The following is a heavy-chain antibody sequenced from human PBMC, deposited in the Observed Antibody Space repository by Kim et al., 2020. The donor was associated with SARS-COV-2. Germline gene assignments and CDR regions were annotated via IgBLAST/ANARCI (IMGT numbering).Heavy chain of an antibody. V-gene: IGHV7-4-1*02. J-gene: IGHJ6*02. CDR3: ARGGMESGYAPATYYYYGMDV. CDR2: INTNTGNP. CDR1: GYTFTSYA. Sequence: ASVKVSCKASGYTFTSYAMNWVRQAPGQGLEWMGWINTNTGNPTYAQGFTGRFVFSLDTSVSTAYLQISSLKAEDTAVYYCARGGMESGYAPATYYYYGMDVWGQGTTVTVSS. D-gene: IGHD5-12*01.